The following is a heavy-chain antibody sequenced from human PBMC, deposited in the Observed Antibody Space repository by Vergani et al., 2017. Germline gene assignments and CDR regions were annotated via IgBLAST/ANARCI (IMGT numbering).Heavy chain of an antibody. Sequence: EVQLVESGGGVVRPGGSLRLSCAASVFPFDDYGMSWVRQAPGQGLEWVSGINWNGGSTGYADSVKGRFTLSRDNAKNSLYLQMNSLRAEDTALYYCARDGLQWLVRTDHFDYWGQGTLVIVSS. CDR2: INWNGGST. J-gene: IGHJ4*02. V-gene: IGHV3-20*04. D-gene: IGHD6-19*01. CDR3: ARDGLQWLVRTDHFDY. CDR1: VFPFDDYG.